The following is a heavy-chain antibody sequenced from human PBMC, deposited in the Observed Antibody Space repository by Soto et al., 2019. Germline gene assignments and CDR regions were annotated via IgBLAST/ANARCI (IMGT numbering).Heavy chain of an antibody. D-gene: IGHD2-21*02. J-gene: IGHJ6*02. V-gene: IGHV4-30-4*08. Sequence: QVQLQQSGPGLVKPSQTLSLTCTVSGGSISYEYYHWTWIRQSPGQGLEWIGYIHYSGSIIYNPSFQSRVTISVETSKNQFSLQLSSVTAADTAVYFCAREDDGGDRDYYGLDVWGQGTTVTVSS. CDR3: AREDDGGDRDYYGLDV. CDR1: GGSISYEYYH. CDR2: IHYSGSI.